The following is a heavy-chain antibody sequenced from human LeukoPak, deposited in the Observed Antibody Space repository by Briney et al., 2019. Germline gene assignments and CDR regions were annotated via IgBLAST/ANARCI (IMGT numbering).Heavy chain of an antibody. CDR3: ARGTTPTSY. J-gene: IGHJ4*02. CDR2: IYYSGST. Sequence: PSETLSLTCTVSGDSISSFYWSWIRQPPGKGLEWIGYIYYSGSTNYNPYLKSRVTISINTSKNQFSLNLTSVTAADTAVYFCARGTTPTSYWGQGALVTVSS. V-gene: IGHV4-59*01. CDR1: GDSISSFY. D-gene: IGHD1-1*01.